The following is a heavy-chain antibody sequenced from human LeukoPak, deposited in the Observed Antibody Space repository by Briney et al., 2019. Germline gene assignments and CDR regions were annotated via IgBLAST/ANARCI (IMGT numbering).Heavy chain of an antibody. CDR2: IIPIFGTA. D-gene: IGHD2-2*01. Sequence: ASVKVSCKASGGTFSSYAISWVRQAPGQGLEWMGGIIPIFGTANYAQKLQGRVTITADESTSTAYMELSSLRSEDTAVYYCARGFVVVPAAADYYYYYMDVWGKGTTVTVSS. CDR3: ARGFVVVPAAADYYYYYMDV. J-gene: IGHJ6*03. V-gene: IGHV1-69*13. CDR1: GGTFSSYA.